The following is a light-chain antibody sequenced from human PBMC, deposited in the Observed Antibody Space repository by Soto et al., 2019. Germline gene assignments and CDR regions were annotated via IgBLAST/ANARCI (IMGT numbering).Light chain of an antibody. CDR1: QSISSY. Sequence: DIQMTQSPSSLSASVGDRVTLTCRSSQSISSYLNWYQQKPGKAPKLLIYAASSLQSGVPSRFSGSGSGTDFTLTISSLQPEDFATYYCQQSYSTWTFAQGTKVEI. J-gene: IGKJ1*01. V-gene: IGKV1-39*01. CDR2: AAS. CDR3: QQSYSTWT.